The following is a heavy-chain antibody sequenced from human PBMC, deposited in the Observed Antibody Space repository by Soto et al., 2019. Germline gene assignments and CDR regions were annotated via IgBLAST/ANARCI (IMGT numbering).Heavy chain of an antibody. CDR3: VRGPRHSAFVI. J-gene: IGHJ3*02. Sequence: QVQLVESGGGVVQPGRSLRLSCAASGSTFSSYDIQWVLQAPGEGPEWVANISTEGSNEYWADSVQGRFTISRDNAKNPVYLQMNSLRTEDTAVYECVRGPRHSAFVIWGPGTMVT. CDR1: GSTFSSYD. CDR2: ISTEGSNE. V-gene: IGHV3-30-3*01.